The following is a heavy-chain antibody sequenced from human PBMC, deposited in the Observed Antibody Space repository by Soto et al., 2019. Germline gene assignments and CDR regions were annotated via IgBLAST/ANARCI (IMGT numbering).Heavy chain of an antibody. J-gene: IGHJ6*02. V-gene: IGHV3-7*01. CDR2: IKQDGSEK. CDR3: ARGRSSIYYYYYGMDV. CDR1: GFTFSSYW. Sequence: GGSLRLSCAASGFTFSSYWMSWVRQAPGKGLEWVANIKQDGSEKYYVDSVKGRFTISRDNAKNSLYLQMNSLRAEDTAVYYCARGRSSIYYYYYGMDVWGQGTTVTVSS. D-gene: IGHD6-13*01.